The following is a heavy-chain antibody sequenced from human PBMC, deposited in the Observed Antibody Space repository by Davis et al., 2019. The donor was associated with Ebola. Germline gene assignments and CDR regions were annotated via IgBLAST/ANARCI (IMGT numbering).Heavy chain of an antibody. V-gene: IGHV3-30-3*01. CDR2: ISYDGSNK. CDR1: GFTFSSYA. D-gene: IGHD3-10*01. Sequence: GESLKISCAASGFTFSSYAMHWVRQAPGKGLEWVAVISYDGSNKYYADSVKGRFTISRDNSKNTLYLQMNSLRAEDTAVYYCARDLTMVRGVITSTWFDPWGQGTLVTVSS. CDR3: ARDLTMVRGVITSTWFDP. J-gene: IGHJ5*02.